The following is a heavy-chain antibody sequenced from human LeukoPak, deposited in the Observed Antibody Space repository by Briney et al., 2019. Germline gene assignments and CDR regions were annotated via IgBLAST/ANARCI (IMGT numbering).Heavy chain of an antibody. CDR1: GFTFSSYA. CDR2: ISDSGGST. CDR3: AKDLRGYTYGYFAY. J-gene: IGHJ4*02. Sequence: GGPLRLSCAASGFTFSSYAMNWVRQAPGKGLEWVSTISDSGGSTYYADSVKGRFTISRDNSKNTLNLQMNSLRAEDTAVYFCAKDLRGYTYGYFAYWGQGALVTVSS. D-gene: IGHD5-18*01. V-gene: IGHV3-23*01.